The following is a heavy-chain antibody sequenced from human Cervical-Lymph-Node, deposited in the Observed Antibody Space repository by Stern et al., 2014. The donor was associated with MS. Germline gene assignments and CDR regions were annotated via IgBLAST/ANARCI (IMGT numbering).Heavy chain of an antibody. D-gene: IGHD2-2*01. CDR2: ISRRSYYI. Sequence: VQLVQSGGGLVKPGGSLRLSCAASGFMFSTYSMNWVRQAPGKVLEWVSSISRRSYYIYYADLVKGRFTISRDNAKNSLYLQINSLRAEDTAVYYCARTRLDIVVVPADVCYYYGIDVWGQGTTVTVSS. CDR1: GFMFSTYS. J-gene: IGHJ6*02. CDR3: ARTRLDIVVVPADVCYYYGIDV. V-gene: IGHV3-21*01.